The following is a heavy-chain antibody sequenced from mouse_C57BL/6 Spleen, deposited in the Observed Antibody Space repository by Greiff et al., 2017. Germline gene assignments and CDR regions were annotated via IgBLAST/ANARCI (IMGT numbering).Heavy chain of an antibody. J-gene: IGHJ4*01. D-gene: IGHD2-4*01. CDR3: ARDRGDYDAVDYYAMDY. Sequence: EVQVVESGGGLVKPGGSLKLSCAASGFTFSSYAMSWVRQTPEKRLEWVATISDGGSYTYYPDNVKGRFTISRDNAKNNLYLQMSHLKSEDTAMYYCARDRGDYDAVDYYAMDYWGQGTSVTVSS. CDR2: ISDGGSYT. V-gene: IGHV5-4*01. CDR1: GFTFSSYA.